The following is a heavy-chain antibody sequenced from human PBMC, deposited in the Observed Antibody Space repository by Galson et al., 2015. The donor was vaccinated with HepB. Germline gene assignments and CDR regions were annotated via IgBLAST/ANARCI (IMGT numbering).Heavy chain of an antibody. CDR3: ARGLIVVVPAAMYY. Sequence: SLRLSCAASGFIFSSYAMHWVRQAPGKGLEWVAVISYDGSNKYYADSVKGRFTISRDNSKNTLYLQMNSLRAEDTAVYYCARGLIVVVPAAMYYWGQGTLVTVSS. J-gene: IGHJ4*02. D-gene: IGHD2-2*01. CDR1: GFIFSSYA. CDR2: ISYDGSNK. V-gene: IGHV3-30-3*01.